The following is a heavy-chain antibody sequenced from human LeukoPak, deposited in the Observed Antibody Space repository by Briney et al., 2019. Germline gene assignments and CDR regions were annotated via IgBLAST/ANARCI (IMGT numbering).Heavy chain of an antibody. J-gene: IGHJ4*02. CDR3: ARGYCSSATCRHFDY. D-gene: IGHD2-2*01. CDR1: GYTFTGYY. V-gene: IGHV1-2*02. Sequence: GASVKVSCKASGYTFTGYYMHWVRQAPGQGPEWMGWINPNSGATNYAQKLQGRVTMTADTSTTTAYMELRSLRSDDTAVYYCARGYCSSATCRHFDYWGQGALVTVSS. CDR2: INPNSGAT.